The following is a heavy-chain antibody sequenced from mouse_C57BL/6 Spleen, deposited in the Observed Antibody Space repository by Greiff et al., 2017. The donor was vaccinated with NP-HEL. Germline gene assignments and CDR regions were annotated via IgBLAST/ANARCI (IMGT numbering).Heavy chain of an antibody. Sequence: EVKLEESGPGLVKPSQSLSLTCSVTGYSITSGYYWNWIRQFPGNKLEWMGYISYDGSNHYNPSLKNRISITRDTSKNQFFLKLNSVTTEDTATYYCARTSNYYAMDYWGQGTSVTVSS. CDR2: ISYDGSN. J-gene: IGHJ4*01. V-gene: IGHV3-6*01. D-gene: IGHD2-5*01. CDR1: GYSITSGYY. CDR3: ARTSNYYAMDY.